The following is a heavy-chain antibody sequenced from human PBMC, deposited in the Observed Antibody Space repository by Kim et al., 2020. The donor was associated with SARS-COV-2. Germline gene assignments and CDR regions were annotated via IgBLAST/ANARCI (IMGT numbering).Heavy chain of an antibody. J-gene: IGHJ6*02. V-gene: IGHV4-59*01. CDR3: ARDLGGSSWYYYGMDG. CDR1: GGSISSYY. D-gene: IGHD6-13*01. Sequence: SETLSLTCTVSGGSISSYYWSWIRQPPGKGLEWIGYIYYSGSTNYNPSLKSRVTISVDTSKNQFSLKRSSVTAADTAVYYCARDLGGSSWYYYGMDGWG. CDR2: IYYSGST.